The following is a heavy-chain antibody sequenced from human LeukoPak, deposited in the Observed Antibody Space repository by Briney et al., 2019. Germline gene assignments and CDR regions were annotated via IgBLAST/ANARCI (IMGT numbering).Heavy chain of an antibody. CDR1: GFTFSSYW. V-gene: IGHV3-74*01. CDR3: AKDSNTGDYYGSGSIGY. Sequence: PGGSLRLSCAASGFTFSSYWMHWVRQAPGKGLVWVSRINSDGSSTSYADSVKGRFTISRDNAKNTLYLQMNSLRAEDTAVYYCAKDSNTGDYYGSGSIGYWGQGTLVTVSS. CDR2: INSDGSST. D-gene: IGHD3-10*01. J-gene: IGHJ4*02.